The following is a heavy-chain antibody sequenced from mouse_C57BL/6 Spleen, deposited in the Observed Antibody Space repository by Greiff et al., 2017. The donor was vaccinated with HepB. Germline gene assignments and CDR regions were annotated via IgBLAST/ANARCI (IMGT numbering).Heavy chain of an antibody. CDR3: ARGEIYYYGSSYLFDY. D-gene: IGHD1-1*01. J-gene: IGHJ2*01. V-gene: IGHV1-78*01. CDR2: IYPRDGST. CDR1: GYTFTDHT. Sequence: QVQLQQSDAELVKPGASVKISCKVSGYTFTDHTIHWMKQRPEQGLEWIGYIYPRDGSTKYNEKFKGKATLTADKSSSTAYMQLNSLTSEDSAVYFCARGEIYYYGSSYLFDYWGQGTTLTVSS.